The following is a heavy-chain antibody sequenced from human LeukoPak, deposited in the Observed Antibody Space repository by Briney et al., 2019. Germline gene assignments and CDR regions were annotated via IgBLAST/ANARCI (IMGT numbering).Heavy chain of an antibody. D-gene: IGHD1-26*01. CDR1: DGSISSYY. CDR2: IYYSGST. J-gene: IGHJ4*02. Sequence: SETLSLTCTVSDGSISSYYWSWIRQPPGKGLEWIGYIYYSGSTNYNPSLKSRVTISVDRSKNQFSLKLSSVTAADTAVYYCAVGRKSGRLDYWGQGTLVTVSS. CDR3: AVGRKSGRLDY. V-gene: IGHV4-59*12.